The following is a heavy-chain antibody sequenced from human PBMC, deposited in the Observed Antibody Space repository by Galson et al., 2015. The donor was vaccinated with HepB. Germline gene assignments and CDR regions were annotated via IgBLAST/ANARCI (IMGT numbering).Heavy chain of an antibody. J-gene: IGHJ4*02. D-gene: IGHD3-22*01. CDR3: ASPSLYDSSGYYYSY. V-gene: IGHV1-69*02. CDR2: IIPILGIA. CDR1: GGTFSSYT. Sequence: SVKVSCKASGGTFSSYTISWVRQAPGQGLEWMGRIIPILGIANYAQKFQGRVTITADKSTSTAYMELSSLRSEDTAVYYCASPSLYDSSGYYYSYWGQGTLVTVSS.